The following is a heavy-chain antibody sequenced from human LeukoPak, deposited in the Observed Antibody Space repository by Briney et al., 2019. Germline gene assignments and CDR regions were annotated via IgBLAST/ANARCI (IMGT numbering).Heavy chain of an antibody. V-gene: IGHV1-2*02. Sequence: ASVKVSCKASGYTFTGYYIHWVRQAPGQGLEWMGWINPNSGGTNYAQKFQGRVTMTRDTSISTAYMELSRLTSDDTAVYYCARQGSYDGTYYFDYWGQGTLVTVSS. CDR1: GYTFTGYY. D-gene: IGHD5-12*01. CDR3: ARQGSYDGTYYFDY. CDR2: INPNSGGT. J-gene: IGHJ4*02.